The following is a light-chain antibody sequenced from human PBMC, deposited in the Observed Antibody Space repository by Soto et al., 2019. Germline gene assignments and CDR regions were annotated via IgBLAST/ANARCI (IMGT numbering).Light chain of an antibody. CDR2: GAS. CDR1: QSVSSNY. V-gene: IGKV3-20*01. J-gene: IGKJ1*01. Sequence: ETSLTQSPGTLSLSPGERATLSCRASQSVSSNYLAWYQQRPGQAPRLLIYGASSRATGIPDRFSGSGSGTEFTLTISRLEPEDFAVYYCQQYGSSSWTFGQGTKVDIK. CDR3: QQYGSSSWT.